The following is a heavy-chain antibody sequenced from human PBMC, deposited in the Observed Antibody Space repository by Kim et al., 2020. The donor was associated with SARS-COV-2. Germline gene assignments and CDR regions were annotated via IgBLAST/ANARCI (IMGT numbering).Heavy chain of an antibody. Sequence: GTTDYAAPVKGRFTISRDDSKNTLYLQMNSLKTEDTAVYYCTTDLLAGAVWGQGTLVTVSS. V-gene: IGHV3-15*01. CDR3: TTDLLAGAV. D-gene: IGHD6-19*01. CDR2: GTT. J-gene: IGHJ4*02.